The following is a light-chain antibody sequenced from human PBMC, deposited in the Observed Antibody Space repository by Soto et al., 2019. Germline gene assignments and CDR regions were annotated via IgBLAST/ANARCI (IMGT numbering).Light chain of an antibody. CDR3: QQYNNWTRT. CDR2: GAS. Sequence: ELVMTQSPATLSVSPGERATLSCRASQSVSSNLAWYQQKPGQDPSILIYGASTRATGIPARFSGSGSGTEFNLTISRLQSEEFAVYECQQYNNWTRTFGQGTKVDIK. J-gene: IGKJ1*01. V-gene: IGKV3-15*01. CDR1: QSVSSN.